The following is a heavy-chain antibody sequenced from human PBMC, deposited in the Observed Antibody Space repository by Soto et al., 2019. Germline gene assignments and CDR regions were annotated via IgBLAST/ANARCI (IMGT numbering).Heavy chain of an antibody. CDR1: GFMFKSYV. CDR3: ARWGTTGGFDL. V-gene: IGHV3-30*19. J-gene: IGHJ5*02. Sequence: ESGGGVVQPGTSLRLSCAASGFMFKSYVMHWVRQAPGKGLEWVALTSYDGSNNYYGDSVKGRFTVSRDNSKNTLHLQMDSLRPEDTVLYYCARWGTTGGFDLWGQGTLVSVSS. D-gene: IGHD3-16*01. CDR2: TSYDGSNN.